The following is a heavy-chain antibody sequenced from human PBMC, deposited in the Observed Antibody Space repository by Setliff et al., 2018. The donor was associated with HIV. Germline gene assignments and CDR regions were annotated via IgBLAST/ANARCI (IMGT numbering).Heavy chain of an antibody. CDR1: GFTFDDYA. Sequence: GGSLRLSCAASGFTFDDYAMHWVRQAPGKGLEWVSGISWNSGSIGYADSVKGRFTISRDNAKNSLYLQMNSLRAEDMALYYCAKGRGSSSSYLDYWGQGTLVTVSS. J-gene: IGHJ4*02. D-gene: IGHD6-6*01. CDR2: ISWNSGSI. V-gene: IGHV3-9*03. CDR3: AKGRGSSSSYLDY.